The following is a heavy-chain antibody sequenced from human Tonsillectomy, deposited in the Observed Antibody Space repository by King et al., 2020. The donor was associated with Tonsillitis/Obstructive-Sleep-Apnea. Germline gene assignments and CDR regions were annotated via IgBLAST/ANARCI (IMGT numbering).Heavy chain of an antibody. CDR2: ISGDGSNT. Sequence: VQLVESGGGVVQPGRSLRLSCAASGFTFSSYALHWVRQGPGKGLEWVTVISGDGSNTFYADSVKSRFTISRDDSKNTLYLQMNSLKPEDTAVYYCARTMVQEVIIVPDSWGQGTLVTVSS. J-gene: IGHJ4*02. V-gene: IGHV3-30*01. CDR1: GFTFSSYA. D-gene: IGHD3-10*01. CDR3: ARTMVQEVIIVPDS.